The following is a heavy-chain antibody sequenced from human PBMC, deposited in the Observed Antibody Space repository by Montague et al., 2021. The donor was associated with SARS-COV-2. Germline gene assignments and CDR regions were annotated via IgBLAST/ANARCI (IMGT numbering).Heavy chain of an antibody. Sequence: SETLSLTCAVYGGSFSDYYWAWIRQPPGKGLEWIGEINYSGHANYNPSLKSRVIMSLDTSRGEFSLKVNSVTAADTAMYYCARVATGWRPGEFWYFDFWGRGTLVTVSS. J-gene: IGHJ2*01. D-gene: IGHD3-10*01. V-gene: IGHV4-34*01. CDR3: ARVATGWRPGEFWYFDF. CDR2: INYSGHA. CDR1: GGSFSDYY.